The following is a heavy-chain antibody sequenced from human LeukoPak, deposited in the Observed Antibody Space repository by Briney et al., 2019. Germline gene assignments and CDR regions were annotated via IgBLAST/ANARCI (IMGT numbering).Heavy chain of an antibody. J-gene: IGHJ4*02. CDR3: TTDTFGARDS. Sequence: PGGSLRLSCAASGFTFSDYYMFWVRQGPGKGLVWVSRINEDGSSTSYAESVRGRFTISRDNAKNTLYLQMNSLRAEDAAVYYCTTDTFGARDSWGQGTLVTVSS. CDR2: INEDGSST. V-gene: IGHV3-74*01. CDR1: GFTFSDYY. D-gene: IGHD3-10*01.